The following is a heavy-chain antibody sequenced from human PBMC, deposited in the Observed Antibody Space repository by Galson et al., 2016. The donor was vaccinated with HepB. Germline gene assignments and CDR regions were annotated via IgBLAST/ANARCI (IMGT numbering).Heavy chain of an antibody. V-gene: IGHV3-74*01. Sequence: SLRLSCAASGFTFNSNWMHWVRQAPGKGLVWVSRINYGGTNTDYADSVKGRFAISRDNAKNTPYLQMTNLRAEDTAVYYCARGNGRPGERGDYWGQGTLVTVSS. D-gene: IGHD1-1*01. J-gene: IGHJ4*02. CDR3: ARGNGRPGERGDY. CDR2: INYGGTNT. CDR1: GFTFNSNW.